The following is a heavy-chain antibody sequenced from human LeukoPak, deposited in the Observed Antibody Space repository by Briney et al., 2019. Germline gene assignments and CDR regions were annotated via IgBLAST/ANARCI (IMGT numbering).Heavy chain of an antibody. Sequence: SETLSLTCTVSGGSISSGGYYWSWIRQHPGKGLEWIGYIYYSGSTYYNPSLKSRVTISVDTSKNQFSLKLSPVTAADTAVYYCARDVHNKASQEYYFDYWGQGTLVTVSS. CDR3: ARDVHNKASQEYYFDY. CDR2: IYYSGST. V-gene: IGHV4-31*03. D-gene: IGHD1-14*01. J-gene: IGHJ4*02. CDR1: GGSISSGGYY.